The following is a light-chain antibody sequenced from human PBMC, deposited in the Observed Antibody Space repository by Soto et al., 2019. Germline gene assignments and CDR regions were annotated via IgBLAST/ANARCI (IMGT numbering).Light chain of an antibody. J-gene: IGLJ2*01. CDR2: GHS. V-gene: IGLV1-40*01. Sequence: QSVLTQPPSVSGAPGQRVTIACSGNNSNIGAGYGVHWYHHFPGEAPKLLLSGHSHRPSGVPDRFSGSKSGTSASLVITGLQAEDEADYYCQSYDSGLSGLIFAAGTKLTVL. CDR1: NSNIGAGYG. CDR3: QSYDSGLSGLI.